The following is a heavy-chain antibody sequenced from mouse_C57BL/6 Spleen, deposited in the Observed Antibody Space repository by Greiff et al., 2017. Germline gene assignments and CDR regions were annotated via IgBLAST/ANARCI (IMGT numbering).Heavy chain of an antibody. J-gene: IGHJ1*01. CDR2: IDPANGNT. CDR3: VNWDWYFGV. Sequence: EVQLQQSGAELVKPGASVKLSCTASGFNIKDTYMHWVKQRPEQGLEWIGRIDPANGNTKYDPKFQGKATITADTSSNTAYLQLSSLTSEDTAVYYCVNWDWYFGVWGAGTTVTVSS. V-gene: IGHV14-3*02. D-gene: IGHD4-1*02. CDR1: GFNIKDTY.